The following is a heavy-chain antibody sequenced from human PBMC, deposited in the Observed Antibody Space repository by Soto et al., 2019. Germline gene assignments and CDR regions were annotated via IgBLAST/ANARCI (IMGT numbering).Heavy chain of an antibody. CDR2: IYYSGST. D-gene: IGHD5-12*01. CDR1: GGSISSGDYY. Sequence: LSLTCTVSGGSISSGDYYWSWIRQPPGKGLEWIGYIYYSGSTYYNPSLKSRVTISVDTSKNQFSLKLSSVTAADTAVYYCARHSDIVATITTFDYWGQGTLVTVS. J-gene: IGHJ4*02. V-gene: IGHV4-30-4*01. CDR3: ARHSDIVATITTFDY.